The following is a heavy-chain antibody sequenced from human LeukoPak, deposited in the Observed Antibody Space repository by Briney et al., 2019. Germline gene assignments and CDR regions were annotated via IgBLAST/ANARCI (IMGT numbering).Heavy chain of an antibody. CDR3: ARALVRYYDILTGYYYFDY. CDR1: GGSISSGDYY. CDR2: IYYSGST. Sequence: PSETLSLTCTVSGGSISSGDYYWSWIRQPPGKGLEWIGYIYYSGSTYYNPSLKSRVTISVDTSKNQFSLKLSSVTAADTAVYYCARALVRYYDILTGYYYFDYWGQGTLVTVSS. V-gene: IGHV4-30-4*01. J-gene: IGHJ4*02. D-gene: IGHD3-9*01.